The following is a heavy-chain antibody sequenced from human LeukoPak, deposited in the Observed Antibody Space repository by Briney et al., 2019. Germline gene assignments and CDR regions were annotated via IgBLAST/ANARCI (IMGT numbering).Heavy chain of an antibody. V-gene: IGHV4-39*07. Sequence: SETLSLTCTVSGGSISSSSYYWGWIRQPPGKGLEWIGEINHSGSTNYNPSLKSRVTISVDTSKNQFSLKLSSVTAADTAVYYCERWEGGSYYDFDYWGPGSLVTVSS. CDR3: ERWEGGSYYDFDY. CDR2: INHSGST. D-gene: IGHD1-26*01. CDR1: GGSISSSSYY. J-gene: IGHJ4*02.